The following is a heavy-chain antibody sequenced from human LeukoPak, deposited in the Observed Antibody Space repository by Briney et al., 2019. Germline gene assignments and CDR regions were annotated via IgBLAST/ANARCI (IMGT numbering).Heavy chain of an antibody. V-gene: IGHV3-23*01. Sequence: GGSLRLSCAASGFTFSSYAMSWVRQAPGKGLEWVSAISGSGGSTYYADSVKGRFTISRDNSKNTLYLQMNSVRAEDTAVYYCARPLVGVGTDSWGQGTLVTVSS. J-gene: IGHJ5*01. CDR3: ARPLVGVGTDS. CDR1: GFTFSSYA. D-gene: IGHD2-2*01. CDR2: ISGSGGST.